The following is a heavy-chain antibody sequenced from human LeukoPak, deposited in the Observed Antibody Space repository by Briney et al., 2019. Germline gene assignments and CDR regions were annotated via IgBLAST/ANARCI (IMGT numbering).Heavy chain of an antibody. Sequence: GGSLRLSCVAAGFTFSSYNINWVRQAPGKGLEWVSVIYSGGSTYYADSVKGRFTISRDNSKNTLYLQMNSLRAEDTAVYYCARGLYYYDSSGYPTGGAFDIWGQGTMVTVSS. CDR2: IYSGGST. V-gene: IGHV3-66*01. CDR1: GFTFSSYN. D-gene: IGHD3-22*01. CDR3: ARGLYYYDSSGYPTGGAFDI. J-gene: IGHJ3*02.